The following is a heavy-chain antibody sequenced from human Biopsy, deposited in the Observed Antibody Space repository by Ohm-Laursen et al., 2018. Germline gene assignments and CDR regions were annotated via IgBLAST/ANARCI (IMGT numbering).Heavy chain of an antibody. D-gene: IGHD3-3*01. V-gene: IGHV4-59*01. CDR1: GGSIISCY. Sequence: TLSLTCRVSGGSIISCYWTWIRQPPGKGLEWIGHVYNGGITNYNPSLKSRVTISKDTSKNQFSLQVNSVTAADTAVYYCARTPRDSFWSGSYKRGLWFDPWGQGTLVIVSS. CDR2: VYNGGIT. J-gene: IGHJ5*02. CDR3: ARTPRDSFWSGSYKRGLWFDP.